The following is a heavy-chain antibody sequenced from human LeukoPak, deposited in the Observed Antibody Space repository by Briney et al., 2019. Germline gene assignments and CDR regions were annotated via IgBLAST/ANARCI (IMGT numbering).Heavy chain of an antibody. CDR3: AKESSGYSLDY. V-gene: IGHV3-53*05. CDR2: IYSGGST. D-gene: IGHD3-22*01. Sequence: GGSLRLSCAASGFTVSSNYMSWVRQAPGKGLEWVSVIYSGGSTYYADSVKGRFTISRDNSKNTLYLQMNSLRAEDTAVYYCAKESSGYSLDYWGQGTLVTVSP. CDR1: GFTVSSNY. J-gene: IGHJ4*02.